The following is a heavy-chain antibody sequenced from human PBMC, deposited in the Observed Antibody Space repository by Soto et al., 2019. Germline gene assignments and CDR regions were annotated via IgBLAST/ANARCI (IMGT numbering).Heavy chain of an antibody. D-gene: IGHD3-22*01. V-gene: IGHV1-69*13. CDR1: GGTFSSYA. Sequence: SVEVSCKASGGTFSSYAISWVRQAPGQGLEWMGGIIPIFGTANYAQKSQGRVTITADESTSTAYMELSSLRSEDTAVYYCARGGRYYDSSGYLLGHAFDIWGQGTMVTVSS. CDR2: IIPIFGTA. CDR3: ARGGRYYDSSGYLLGHAFDI. J-gene: IGHJ3*02.